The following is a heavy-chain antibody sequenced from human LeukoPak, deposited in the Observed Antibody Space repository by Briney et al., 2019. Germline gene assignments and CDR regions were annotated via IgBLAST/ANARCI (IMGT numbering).Heavy chain of an antibody. V-gene: IGHV3-21*01. Sequence: PGGSLRLSCAASGFTFSSFSMNWVRQAPGKGLEWVSSISSSSSYIYYADSVKGRFTISRDNAKNSLYLQMNSLRAEDTAVYYCAREGDIVVVPADLDYWGQGTLVTVSS. CDR2: ISSSSSYI. D-gene: IGHD2-2*01. CDR3: AREGDIVVVPADLDY. CDR1: GFTFSSFS. J-gene: IGHJ4*02.